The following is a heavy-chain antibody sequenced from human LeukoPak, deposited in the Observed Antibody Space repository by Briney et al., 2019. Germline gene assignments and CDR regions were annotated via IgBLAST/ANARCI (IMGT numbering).Heavy chain of an antibody. Sequence: GASVKVSCKASGYTFTSYGVSWVRQAPGQGLEWMGRIIPILGIANYAQKFQGRVTITADKSTSTAYMELSSLRSEDTAVYYCARGGSRDSSGYYWDRAAFDIWGQGTMVAVSS. V-gene: IGHV1-69*04. J-gene: IGHJ3*02. D-gene: IGHD3-22*01. CDR2: IIPILGIA. CDR3: ARGGSRDSSGYYWDRAAFDI. CDR1: GYTFTSYG.